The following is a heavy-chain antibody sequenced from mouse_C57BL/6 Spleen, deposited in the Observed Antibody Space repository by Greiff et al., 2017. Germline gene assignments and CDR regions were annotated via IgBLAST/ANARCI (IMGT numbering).Heavy chain of an antibody. D-gene: IGHD1-1*01. CDR2: IYPRSGNT. V-gene: IGHV1-81*01. CDR3: ARFTAVVAHMDY. J-gene: IGHJ2*01. CDR1: GYTFTSYG. Sequence: VQLQQSGAELARPGASVKLSCKASGYTFTSYGIRWVKQRPGQGLEWIGEIYPRSGNTYYNQKFKGKATLTADKSSSTAYMELRSLTSEDSAVYFCARFTAVVAHMDYWGQGTTLTVSS.